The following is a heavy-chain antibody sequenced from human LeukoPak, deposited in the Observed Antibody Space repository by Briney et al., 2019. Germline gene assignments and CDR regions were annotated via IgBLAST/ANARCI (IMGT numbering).Heavy chain of an antibody. CDR3: ASGSVMVRGVIISTPRDY. V-gene: IGHV1-69*13. CDR1: GGTFSSYA. J-gene: IGHJ4*02. CDR2: IIPIFGTA. Sequence: SVKVSCKASGGTFSSYAISWVRQAPGQGLEWMGGIIPIFGTANYAQKFQGRVTIIADESTSTAYMELSSLRSEDTAVYYCASGSVMVRGVIISTPRDYWGQGTLVTVSS. D-gene: IGHD3-10*01.